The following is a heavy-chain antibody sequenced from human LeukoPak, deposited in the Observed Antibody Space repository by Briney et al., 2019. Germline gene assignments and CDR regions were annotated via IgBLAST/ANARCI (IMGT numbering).Heavy chain of an antibody. D-gene: IGHD6-19*01. CDR3: ARQIAVAGEWAFDV. J-gene: IGHJ3*01. V-gene: IGHV4-39*01. Sequence: PSETLSLTCTVSGGSISSNNFYWGWVRQPPGKGLEWIGSINYGGHTYCSPSLKSRVTISVDTSKNQFSLELSSVTATDTAVYYCARQIAVAGEWAFDVWGQGTMVTVSS. CDR1: GGSISSNNFY. CDR2: INYGGHT.